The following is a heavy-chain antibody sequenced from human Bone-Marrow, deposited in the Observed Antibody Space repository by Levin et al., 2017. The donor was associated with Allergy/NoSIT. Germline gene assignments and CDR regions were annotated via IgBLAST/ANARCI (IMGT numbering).Heavy chain of an antibody. CDR1: GFSFNTNW. D-gene: IGHD3-10*01. CDR2: ISSDGRGA. Sequence: GESLKISCVASGFSFNTNWMHWVRQVPGKGLVWVARISSDGRGARYADAVQGRFTISRDNAKKTLYLEMSSLRGEDTGVYYCAGDKYQLSYNSHVMDVWGQGTTVTVSS. CDR3: AGDKYQLSYNSHVMDV. V-gene: IGHV3-74*01. J-gene: IGHJ6*02.